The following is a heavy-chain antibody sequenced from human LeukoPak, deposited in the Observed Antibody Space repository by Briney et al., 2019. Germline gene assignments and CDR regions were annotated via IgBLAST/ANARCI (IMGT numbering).Heavy chain of an antibody. V-gene: IGHV3-23*01. J-gene: IGHJ4*02. D-gene: IGHD3-22*01. Sequence: GGSLRLSCSASGFTFITYAMSWVRQAPGKGLEWVSAITGSGGTTYYADSVKDRFTISRDNSKNTLYLQMNSLRAEDTAVYYCAKGTGIAPYCDTTGGYFDSWGQGTLVTVSS. CDR3: AKGTGIAPYCDTTGGYFDS. CDR1: GFTFITYA. CDR2: ITGSGGTT.